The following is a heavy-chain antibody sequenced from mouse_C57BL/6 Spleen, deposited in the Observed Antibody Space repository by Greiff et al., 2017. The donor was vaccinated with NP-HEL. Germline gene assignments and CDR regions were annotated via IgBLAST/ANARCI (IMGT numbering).Heavy chain of an antibody. J-gene: IGHJ2*01. D-gene: IGHD2-1*01. V-gene: IGHV1-39*01. CDR3: ARSGYGNSLYYFDY. CDR2: INPNYGTT. CDR1: GYSFTDYN. Sequence: EVQLQQSGPELVKPGASVKISCKASGYSFTDYNMNWMKQSNGKSLEWIGVINPNYGTTSYNQKFKGKATLTVDQSSSTAYMQLNSLTSEDSAVYYCARSGYGNSLYYFDYWGQGTTLTVSS.